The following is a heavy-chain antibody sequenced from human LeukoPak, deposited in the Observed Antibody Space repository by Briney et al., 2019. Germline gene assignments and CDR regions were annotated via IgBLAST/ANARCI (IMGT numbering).Heavy chain of an antibody. J-gene: IGHJ2*01. CDR1: GFTFSTHG. Sequence: PGGSLRLSCAASGFTFSTHGMSWVRQAPGKGLEWVSGISGDGGGDGGSTYYADSVKGRFTISRDNAKNSLFLQMNSLRAEDTAVYYCARDLVDPDTDWYFDLWGRGTLVTVSS. D-gene: IGHD2-15*01. CDR3: ARDLVDPDTDWYFDL. V-gene: IGHV3-23*01. CDR2: ISGDGGGDGGST.